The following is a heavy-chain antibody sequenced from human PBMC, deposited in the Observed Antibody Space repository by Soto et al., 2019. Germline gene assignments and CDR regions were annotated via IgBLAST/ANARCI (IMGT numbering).Heavy chain of an antibody. J-gene: IGHJ4*02. D-gene: IGHD3-16*02. V-gene: IGHV3-15*01. CDR3: TTDRTYDYIWGSYRPNLNFDY. Sequence: GGSLRLSCAASGFTFSNAWMSWVRQAPGKGLEWVGRIKSKTDGGTTDYAATVKGRFTISRDDSKNTLYLQMNSLKTEDTAVYYCTTDRTYDYIWGSYRPNLNFDYWGQGTLVTVSS. CDR1: GFTFSNAW. CDR2: IKSKTDGGTT.